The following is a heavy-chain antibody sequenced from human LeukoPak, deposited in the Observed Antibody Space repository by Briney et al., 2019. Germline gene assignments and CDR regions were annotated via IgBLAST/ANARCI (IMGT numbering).Heavy chain of an antibody. CDR1: GFTFTDYA. V-gene: IGHV3-23*01. CDR3: AKDQIGVLPDAFDV. D-gene: IGHD3-10*01. CDR2: IRGNGGGP. Sequence: GGSLRLSCAASGFTFTDYAMTWVRQAPGKGLEWVSSIRGNGGGPFYVDSVKGRFTISRDNSENMLFLQMNSLRADDAAVYYCAKDQIGVLPDAFDVWGQGAMVSVSS. J-gene: IGHJ3*01.